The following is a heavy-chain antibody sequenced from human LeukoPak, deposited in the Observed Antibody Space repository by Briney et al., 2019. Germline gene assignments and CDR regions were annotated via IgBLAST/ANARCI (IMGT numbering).Heavy chain of an antibody. CDR2: INPNSGGT. J-gene: IGHJ4*02. Sequence: ASVTVSCKASGYTFTGYYMHWVRQAPGQGLEWMGWINPNSGGTNYAQKFQGRVTMTRDTSISTAYMELSRLRSDGMAVYYCARAPWFGEPTPPIDYWGQGTLVTVSS. CDR3: ARAPWFGEPTPPIDY. V-gene: IGHV1-2*02. CDR1: GYTFTGYY. D-gene: IGHD3-10*01.